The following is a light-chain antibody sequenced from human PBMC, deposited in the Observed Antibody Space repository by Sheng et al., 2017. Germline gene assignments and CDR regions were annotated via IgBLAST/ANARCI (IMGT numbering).Light chain of an antibody. CDR3: QVWDGSSYV. CDR2: DDS. CDR1: NIGGKS. V-gene: IGLV3-21*02. Sequence: SYELTQSPSVSVAPGQTAKITCGGDNIGGKSVHWYQQKPGQAPVLVVYDDSDRPSGIPDRFSGSNSANTATLTISSVEGGDEADYYCQVWDGSSYVFGTGTKVTVL. J-gene: IGLJ1*01.